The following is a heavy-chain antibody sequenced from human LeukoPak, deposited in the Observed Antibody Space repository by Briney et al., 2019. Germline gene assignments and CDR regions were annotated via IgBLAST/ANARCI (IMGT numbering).Heavy chain of an antibody. CDR1: GDSISTSSSY. V-gene: IGHV4-39*01. CDR2: IYYSGST. Sequence: PSETLSLTCSVSGDSISTSSSYWGWIRQPPGKGLEWIGSIYYSGSTYYNPSLKSRVTISVDTSKNQFSLKLSSVTAADTAVYYCARHQITRIAASGFDPWGQGTLVTVSS. D-gene: IGHD6-6*01. CDR3: ARHQITRIAASGFDP. J-gene: IGHJ5*02.